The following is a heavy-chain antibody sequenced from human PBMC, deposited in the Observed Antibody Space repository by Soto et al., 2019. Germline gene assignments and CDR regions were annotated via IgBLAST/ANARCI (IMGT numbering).Heavy chain of an antibody. CDR3: ALKHSSSWAYYFYYMDV. Sequence: GGSLRLSCAASGFTFRSYWMHWVRQAPGKGLVWVSRINSDGSSTSYADSVKGRFTISRDNAKNTLYLQMNSLRAEDTAVYYCALKHSSSWAYYFYYMDVGGKGTTVTVSS. J-gene: IGHJ6*03. D-gene: IGHD6-13*01. CDR2: INSDGSST. CDR1: GFTFRSYW. V-gene: IGHV3-74*01.